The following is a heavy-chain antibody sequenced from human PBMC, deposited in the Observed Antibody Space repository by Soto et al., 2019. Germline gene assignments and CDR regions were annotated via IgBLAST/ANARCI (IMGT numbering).Heavy chain of an antibody. D-gene: IGHD3-9*01. J-gene: IGHJ5*02. CDR3: ARDDTPPNYDILTGYSA. CDR2: IMPGSSHI. V-gene: IGHV3-48*01. CDR1: GFTFSIYS. Sequence: GGSLRLSCAASGFTFSIYSMNWVRQAPGKGLEWVSYIMPGSSHIFYADSVKGRFTISRDNAKNSLYLQMNSLRAEDTALYYCARDDTPPNYDILTGYSAWGQGTLVTVSS.